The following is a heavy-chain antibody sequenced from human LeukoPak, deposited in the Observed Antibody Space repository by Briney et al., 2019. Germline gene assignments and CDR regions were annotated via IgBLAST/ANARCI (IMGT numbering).Heavy chain of an antibody. D-gene: IGHD5-18*01. J-gene: IGHJ6*03. CDR2: ISGGGGTT. CDR1: GFTFSSYA. V-gene: IGHV3-23*01. CDR3: ARDNGSGYTYGYEHYYYYLDV. Sequence: PGGSLRLSCAASGFTFSSYAMTWVRQAPGKGLEWVSTISGGGGTTYYPDSVKGRFTISRDNSKNTLYLQMNSLRAEDTAVYYCARDNGSGYTYGYEHYYYYLDVWGKGTTVTVSS.